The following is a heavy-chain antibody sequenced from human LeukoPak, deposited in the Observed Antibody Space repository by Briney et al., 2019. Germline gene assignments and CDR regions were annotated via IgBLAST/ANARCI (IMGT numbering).Heavy chain of an antibody. D-gene: IGHD3-9*01. CDR2: IKHDGSEK. CDR1: GFTFSTYW. Sequence: GGSLRLSCAASGFTFSTYWMSWVRQAPRKGLEWVANIKHDGSEKYYVDSVKGRFTISRDNAKNSLYLQMNSLKTEDTAVYYCTSEGYFDWLLFDYWGQGILVTVSS. CDR3: TSEGYFDWLLFDY. J-gene: IGHJ4*02. V-gene: IGHV3-7*03.